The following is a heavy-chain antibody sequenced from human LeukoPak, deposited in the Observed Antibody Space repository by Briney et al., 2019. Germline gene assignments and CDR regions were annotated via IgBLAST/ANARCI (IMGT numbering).Heavy chain of an antibody. CDR1: GGTFSSSG. D-gene: IGHD1-26*01. V-gene: IGHV1-69*06. Sequence: SVKVSCKASGGTFSSSGFNWVPQAPGQGLEWMGGITPIFGTTNYAQKFQGRVTITADKSASTAYMELSSLRSEDTAVYYCARNLEVGRIRYFDLWGRGTLITVSS. CDR3: ARNLEVGRIRYFDL. CDR2: ITPIFGTT. J-gene: IGHJ2*01.